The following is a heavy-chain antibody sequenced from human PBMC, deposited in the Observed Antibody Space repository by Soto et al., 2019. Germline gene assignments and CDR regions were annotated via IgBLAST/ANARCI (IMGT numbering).Heavy chain of an antibody. Sequence: GGSLRLSCVVSGLTFSSYDLSWVRQAPGKGLEWVSIFGGSGGDTYYADSGKGRFTISRDNSKNTLYLQMNSLRAEDTAVYYCAKDSYGSGWYGPFDSWGQGTLVTVSS. J-gene: IGHJ4*02. V-gene: IGHV3-23*01. CDR2: FGGSGGDT. D-gene: IGHD6-19*01. CDR1: GLTFSSYD. CDR3: AKDSYGSGWYGPFDS.